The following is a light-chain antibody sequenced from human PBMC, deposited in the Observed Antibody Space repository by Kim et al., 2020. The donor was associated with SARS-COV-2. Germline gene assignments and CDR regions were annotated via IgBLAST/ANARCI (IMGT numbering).Light chain of an antibody. J-gene: IGKJ2*03. V-gene: IGKV2-28*01. CDR1: QGLLHNNGHIY. CDR2: FGS. Sequence: EPASISCRSSQGLLHNNGHIYLDWYLHKAGQSPQLLIYFGSIRASGVPDRCSGSGSDTDFTLKISRVEAEDVGVYYCMQALQTPYSFGQGTKLEIK. CDR3: MQALQTPYS.